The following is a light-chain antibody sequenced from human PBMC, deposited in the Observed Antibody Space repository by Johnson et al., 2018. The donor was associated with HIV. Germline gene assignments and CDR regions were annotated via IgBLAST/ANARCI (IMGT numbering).Light chain of an antibody. CDR3: GTWDSSLGAWV. V-gene: IGLV1-51*02. Sequence: QSVLTQSPSVSAAPGQKVTISCSGSSSNIGNNYVSWYQQLPGTAPKLLIYENKKRPSGIPDRFSGSKSGTSATLDITGLQTGDEADYYCGTWDSSLGAWVFGTGTKVTVL. CDR1: SSNIGNNY. J-gene: IGLJ1*01. CDR2: ENK.